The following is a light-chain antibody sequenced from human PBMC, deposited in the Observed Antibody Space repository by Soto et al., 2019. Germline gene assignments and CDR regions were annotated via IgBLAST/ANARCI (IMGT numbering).Light chain of an antibody. V-gene: IGKV3-20*01. CDR2: GVP. Sequence: ELVLTQSPGTLSLSPGESAALSCRASQSVISHFLAWYQQKPGQAPRLLIYGVPSRASGIPDRFFGSGSGTDFTLTINRLEPEDFAVYYCQQYANSPITFGQGTRLEIK. J-gene: IGKJ5*01. CDR3: QQYANSPIT. CDR1: QSVISHF.